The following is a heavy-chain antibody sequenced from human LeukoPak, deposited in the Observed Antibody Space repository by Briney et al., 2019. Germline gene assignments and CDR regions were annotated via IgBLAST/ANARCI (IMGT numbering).Heavy chain of an antibody. D-gene: IGHD3-16*02. CDR1: GGSISSSSYY. J-gene: IGHJ6*03. V-gene: IGHV4-39*01. CDR2: IYYIGST. CDR3: ARHIGGRYYYYYMDV. Sequence: SETLSLTCTVSGGSISSSSYYWGWIRQPPGKGLEWIGNIYYIGSTHYNPSLKSRVTISVDTSKNQFSLKLSSVTAADTAVYYCARHIGGRYYYYYMDVWGKGTTVTISS.